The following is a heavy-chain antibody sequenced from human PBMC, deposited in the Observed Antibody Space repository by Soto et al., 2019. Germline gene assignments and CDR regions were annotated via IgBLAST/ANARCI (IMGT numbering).Heavy chain of an antibody. CDR2: ISADNGNT. CDR3: ARPGLLPSDAFVI. Sequence: QVPLVQSGAEVKKPGASVKVSCKASGYTFTSYGISWVRQAPGQGLEWMGWISADNGNTNYAQKLQGRVTMTTDTSTSTAYTELRSLRPDDTAVYYCARPGLLPSDAFVIWGQGTMVTVSS. CDR1: GYTFTSYG. D-gene: IGHD3-22*01. V-gene: IGHV1-18*01. J-gene: IGHJ3*02.